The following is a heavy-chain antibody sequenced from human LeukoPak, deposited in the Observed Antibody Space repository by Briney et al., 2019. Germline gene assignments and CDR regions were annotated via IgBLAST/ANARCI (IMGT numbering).Heavy chain of an antibody. J-gene: IGHJ4*01. Sequence: GVSVKVSCKVAGYTLTELSMHWVRQAPGKGLEWMGGFDPEDGERIYAQKLQGRVTMTEDTSTDTVYMELSSLRSEDTAVYYCAAEVRSGYFDYWGQVTLVTVSS. V-gene: IGHV1-24*01. CDR3: AAEVRSGYFDY. D-gene: IGHD2-15*01. CDR2: FDPEDGER. CDR1: GYTLTELS.